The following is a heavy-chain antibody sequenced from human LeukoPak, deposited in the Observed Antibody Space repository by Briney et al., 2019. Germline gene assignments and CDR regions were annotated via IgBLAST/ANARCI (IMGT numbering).Heavy chain of an antibody. V-gene: IGHV1-58*02. CDR3: AADTLQVGS. Sequence: ASVKVSCKASGFTFINSAMQWVRQARGQCREWIGWIVLGSGHTNYAQKFHERVTITRDMSTSTAYMELNSLRFEDTAVYYCAADTLQVGSWGQGTLVTVSS. CDR2: IVLGSGHT. J-gene: IGHJ4*02. CDR1: GFTFINSA. D-gene: IGHD4-11*01.